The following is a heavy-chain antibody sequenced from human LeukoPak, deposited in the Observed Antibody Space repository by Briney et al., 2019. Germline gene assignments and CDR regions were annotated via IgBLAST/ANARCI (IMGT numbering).Heavy chain of an antibody. Sequence: GGSLRLSRAASGFTFDDYAMHWVRQAPGKGLEWVSLISGDGGSTYYADSVKGRFTISRDNSKNSLYLQMNSLRTEDTALYYCAKDGYYYYYMDVWGKGTTVTVSS. V-gene: IGHV3-43*02. CDR1: GFTFDDYA. CDR2: ISGDGGST. J-gene: IGHJ6*03. CDR3: AKDGYYYYYMDV.